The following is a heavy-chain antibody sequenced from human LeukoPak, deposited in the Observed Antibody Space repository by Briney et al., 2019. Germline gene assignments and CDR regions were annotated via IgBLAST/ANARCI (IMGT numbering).Heavy chain of an antibody. V-gene: IGHV4-34*01. CDR1: GFTFSNDW. J-gene: IGHJ6*02. Sequence: GSLRLSCAASGFTFSNDWMSWVRQAPGKGLEWIGEINHSGSTNYNPSLKSRVTISVDTSKNQFSLKLSSVTAADTAVYYCARGHRGVRLGYYYGMDVWGQGTTVTVSS. CDR2: INHSGST. CDR3: ARGHRGVRLGYYYGMDV. D-gene: IGHD3-10*01.